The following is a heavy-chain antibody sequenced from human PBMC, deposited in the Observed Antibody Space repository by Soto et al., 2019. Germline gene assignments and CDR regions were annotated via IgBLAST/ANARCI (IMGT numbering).Heavy chain of an antibody. D-gene: IGHD3-3*01. CDR3: AKDTGRYYDFWSGYSKNGRSGYFDY. CDR2: ISGSGGST. Sequence: EVQLLESGGGLVQPGGSLRLSCAASGFTFSSYAMSWVRQAPGKGLEWVSAISGSGGSTYYADSVKGRFTISRDNSKNTLYLQMNSLRAEDTAVYYCAKDTGRYYDFWSGYSKNGRSGYFDYWGQGTLVTVSS. V-gene: IGHV3-23*01. J-gene: IGHJ4*02. CDR1: GFTFSSYA.